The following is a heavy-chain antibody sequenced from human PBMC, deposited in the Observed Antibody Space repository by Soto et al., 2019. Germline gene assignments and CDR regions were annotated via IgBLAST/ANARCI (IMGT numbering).Heavy chain of an antibody. V-gene: IGHV3-21*01. Sequence: EVQLVESGGGLVKPGGSLRLSCAASGFTFSSYSMNWVRQAPGKGLEWVSSISSSSSFIYYADSLKGRFTISRDNAKNSLYLQMNSLRAEDTAVYYCARNPYSYDTSGYYYWGQGTLVTVSS. J-gene: IGHJ4*02. CDR1: GFTFSSYS. CDR3: ARNPYSYDTSGYYY. CDR2: ISSSSSFI. D-gene: IGHD3-22*01.